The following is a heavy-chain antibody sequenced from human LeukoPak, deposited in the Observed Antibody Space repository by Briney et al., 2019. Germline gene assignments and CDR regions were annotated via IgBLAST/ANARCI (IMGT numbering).Heavy chain of an antibody. CDR2: ISGDGDYI. CDR1: GFMFDDYA. CDR3: TKGVGSRGSYYFDY. V-gene: IGHV3-43*02. D-gene: IGHD3-10*01. J-gene: IGHJ4*02. Sequence: GGSLRLSCAASGFMFDDYAMHWVRRVPGKGLDWVSLISGDGDYISYTDSLKGRFTISRDNSKNSLYPQMNGLRTEDTALYYCTKGVGSRGSYYFDYWGQGTLVTVSS.